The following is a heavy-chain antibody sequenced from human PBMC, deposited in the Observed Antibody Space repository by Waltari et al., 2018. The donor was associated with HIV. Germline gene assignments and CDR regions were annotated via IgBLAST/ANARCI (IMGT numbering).Heavy chain of an antibody. V-gene: IGHV5-51*01. CDR2: VYPDDSDT. CDR3: ARCYGTVMGAIEI. D-gene: IGHD2-8*01. J-gene: IGHJ3*02. CDR1: GYNFNNFW. Sequence: EVHLVQSGAPVKKPGDSLKISCKTSGYNFNNFWIGWVRQGPGKGLEWMGIVYPDDSDTRYSPSYKDQVTISGDTSINTAYLQWSSLRASDTAMYYCARCYGTVMGAIEIWGQGTMVIVSS.